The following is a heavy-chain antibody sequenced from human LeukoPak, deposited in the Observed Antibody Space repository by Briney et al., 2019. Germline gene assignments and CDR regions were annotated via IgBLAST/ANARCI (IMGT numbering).Heavy chain of an antibody. CDR1: GFTFNSYT. Sequence: GGSLRLSCAASGFTFNSYTIHWVRQAPGKGLEWVAVISYDGSNKYYADSVKGRFTISRDNSKNTLYLQMNGLRAEDTAVYYCARGAGYNYPYYFDYWGQGTLVTVSS. V-gene: IGHV3-30*14. D-gene: IGHD5-24*01. J-gene: IGHJ4*02. CDR3: ARGAGYNYPYYFDY. CDR2: ISYDGSNK.